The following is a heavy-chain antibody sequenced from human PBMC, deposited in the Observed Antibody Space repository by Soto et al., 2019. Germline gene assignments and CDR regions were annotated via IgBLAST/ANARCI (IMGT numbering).Heavy chain of an antibody. D-gene: IGHD7-27*01. CDR3: ARSRGGTGVHFDY. Sequence: QVQLVQSGAEVKEPGASVKVSCKASGYTFINYDINWVRQATGQGPEWMGWMNPDSGDTGYVPNFQGRVTMTWSTSISTAYMELSDLRSEDTAVYYCARSRGGTGVHFDYWGQGTLVTVSS. J-gene: IGHJ4*02. V-gene: IGHV1-8*01. CDR1: GYTFINYD. CDR2: MNPDSGDT.